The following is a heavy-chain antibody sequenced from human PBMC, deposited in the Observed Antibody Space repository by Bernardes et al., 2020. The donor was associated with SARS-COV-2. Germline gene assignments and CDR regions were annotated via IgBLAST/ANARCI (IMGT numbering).Heavy chain of an antibody. CDR2: IKQDGSEK. V-gene: IGHV3-7*03. J-gene: IGHJ3*02. CDR3: ASAIVLMVYAINLPNAFDI. Sequence: GGSLRLSCAASGFTFSSYWMSWVRQAPGKGLEWVANIKQDGSEKYYVDSVKGRFTISRDNAKNSLYLQMNSLRAEDTAVYYCASAIVLMVYAINLPNAFDIWGQGTMVTVSS. CDR1: GFTFSSYW. D-gene: IGHD2-8*01.